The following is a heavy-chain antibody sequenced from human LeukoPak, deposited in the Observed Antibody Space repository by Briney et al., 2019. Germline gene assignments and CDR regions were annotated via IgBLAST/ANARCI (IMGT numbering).Heavy chain of an antibody. V-gene: IGHV1-8*03. J-gene: IGHJ3*02. CDR2: MNPNSGNT. D-gene: IGHD3-22*01. CDR3: ARNRGITMIVVVPRAGAFDI. Sequence: GASVKVSCKASGYTFTSYDINWVRQATGQGLEWMGWMNPNSGNTGYAQKFQGRVTITRNTSISTAYMELSSLRSEDTAVYYCARNRGITMIVVVPRAGAFDIWGQGTMVTVSS. CDR1: GYTFTSYD.